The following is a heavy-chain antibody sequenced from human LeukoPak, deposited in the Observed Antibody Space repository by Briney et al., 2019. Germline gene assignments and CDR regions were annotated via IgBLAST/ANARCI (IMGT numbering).Heavy chain of an antibody. D-gene: IGHD4-11*01. CDR1: GGSFSRYY. CDR3: ARGNMWDYRRYYYYMDV. J-gene: IGHJ6*03. V-gene: IGHV4-34*01. Sequence: SETLSLTCAVNGGSFSRYYWSWIRQPPGKGLEWIGEINHRGSTNYNPSLKSRVTISVDTSKNQFSLKLNSVTAADTAIYYCARGNMWDYRRYYYYMDVWGKGTTVTVSS. CDR2: INHRGST.